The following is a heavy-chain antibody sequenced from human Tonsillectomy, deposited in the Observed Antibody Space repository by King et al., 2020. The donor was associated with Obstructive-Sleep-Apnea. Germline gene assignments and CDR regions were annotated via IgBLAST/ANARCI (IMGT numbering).Heavy chain of an antibody. Sequence: QVQLQESGPGLVKPSETLSLTCTVSGGSISSYYWSWIRQPPGKGLECIGYIYYSGSTNYNPSLKSRVTISVDTSKNQFSLKLSSVTAADTAVYYCARAPDILTGSGYIDLWGRGTLVTVSS. CDR3: ARAPDILTGSGYIDL. CDR1: GGSISSYY. J-gene: IGHJ2*01. CDR2: IYYSGST. D-gene: IGHD3-9*01. V-gene: IGHV4-59*01.